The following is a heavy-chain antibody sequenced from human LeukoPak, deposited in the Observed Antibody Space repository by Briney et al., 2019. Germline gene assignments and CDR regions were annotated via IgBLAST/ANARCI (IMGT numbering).Heavy chain of an antibody. CDR3: AKPRADSSGYFFDY. V-gene: IGHV3-30*18. J-gene: IGHJ4*02. Sequence: GRSLRLSCAASGFTFSTYGMHWVRQAPGKGLEWMAVISYDGSNQYYADSVKGRFTISRDNSKNTVYLQMNSLRVEDTAVYYCAKPRADSSGYFFDYWGQGTLVTVSS. CDR2: ISYDGSNQ. CDR1: GFTFSTYG. D-gene: IGHD3-22*01.